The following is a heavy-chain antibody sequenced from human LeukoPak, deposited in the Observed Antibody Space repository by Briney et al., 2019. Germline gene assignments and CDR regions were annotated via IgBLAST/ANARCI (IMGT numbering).Heavy chain of an antibody. V-gene: IGHV4-39*01. CDR2: IYCGST. CDR3: ARHGSTDYFDY. J-gene: IGHJ4*02. Sequence: PSETLSLTCAVSGGSISSSTSYWGWIRQPPGKGLEWIGRIYCGSTFYNPSLKSRVTISVDTSKNQFSLRLSSVTAADTAVYYYARHGSTDYFDYWGQGTLVTVSS. D-gene: IGHD2-2*03. CDR1: GGSISSSTSY.